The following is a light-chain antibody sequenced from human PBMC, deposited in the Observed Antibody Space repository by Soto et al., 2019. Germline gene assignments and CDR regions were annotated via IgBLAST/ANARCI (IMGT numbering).Light chain of an antibody. CDR1: QSVSSY. CDR2: DAS. V-gene: IGKV3-11*01. CDR3: QQRSGYT. Sequence: ETVLTQSPATLSLSPGERATLSCRASQSVSSYLAWYQQKPGQAPRLLIYDASNRATGIPARFSGSGSGTDFTLTISSLEPEDFAVYYCQQRSGYTFGQGTKLEIK. J-gene: IGKJ2*01.